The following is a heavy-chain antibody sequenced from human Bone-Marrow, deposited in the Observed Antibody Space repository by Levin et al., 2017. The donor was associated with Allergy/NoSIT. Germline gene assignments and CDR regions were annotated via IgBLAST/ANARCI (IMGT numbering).Heavy chain of an antibody. CDR1: GFTFSSYS. CDR2: ISSSSSYI. V-gene: IGHV3-21*01. CDR3: ARARGSYYSFWYFDL. J-gene: IGHJ2*01. D-gene: IGHD1-26*01. Sequence: GESLKISCAASGFTFSSYSMNWVRQAPGKGLEWVSSISSSSSYIYYADSVKGRFTISRDNAKNSLYLQMNSLRAEDTAVYYCARARGSYYSFWYFDLWGRGTLVTVSS.